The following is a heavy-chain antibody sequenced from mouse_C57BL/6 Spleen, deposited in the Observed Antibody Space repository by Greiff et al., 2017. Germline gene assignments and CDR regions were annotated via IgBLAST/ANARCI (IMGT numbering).Heavy chain of an antibody. D-gene: IGHD2-4*01. CDR3: ARSLYYDYEEFAY. CDR1: GFNIKDYY. CDR2: IDPEDGET. J-gene: IGHJ3*01. V-gene: IGHV14-2*01. Sequence: VQLQQSGAELVKPGASVKLSCTASGFNIKDYYMHWVKQRTEQGLEWIGRIDPEDGETKYAPKFQGKATITADTSSNTAYLQLSSLTSKDTAVYYCARSLYYDYEEFAYWGQGTLVTVSA.